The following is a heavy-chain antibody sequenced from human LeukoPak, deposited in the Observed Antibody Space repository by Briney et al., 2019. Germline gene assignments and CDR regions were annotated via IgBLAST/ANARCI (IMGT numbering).Heavy chain of an antibody. Sequence: GGSLRLSCAASGFTLSSYWMSWVRQAPGKGLEWVANIKQDGSEKYYVDSVKGRFTISRDNAKNSVYLQMNSLRAEDTAVYYCARLVGGVGASRRAFDIWGQGTMVTVSS. CDR3: ARLVGGVGASRRAFDI. CDR1: GFTLSSYW. D-gene: IGHD1-26*01. V-gene: IGHV3-7*05. CDR2: IKQDGSEK. J-gene: IGHJ3*02.